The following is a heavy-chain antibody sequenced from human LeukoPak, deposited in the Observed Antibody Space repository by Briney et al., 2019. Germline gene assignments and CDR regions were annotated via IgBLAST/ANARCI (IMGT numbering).Heavy chain of an antibody. CDR3: GASGSGSNRGEEY. Sequence: GGSLRLSCAASGFTFSNYDMFWVRQATGKGLDWVSSIGTAGDTYHAGSVEGRFTISSENAENAFYLQMNSLRAEDTAVYYCGASGSGSNRGEEYWGQGTRVTVSS. V-gene: IGHV3-13*01. CDR1: GFTFSNYD. CDR2: IGTAGDT. D-gene: IGHD3-10*01. J-gene: IGHJ4*02.